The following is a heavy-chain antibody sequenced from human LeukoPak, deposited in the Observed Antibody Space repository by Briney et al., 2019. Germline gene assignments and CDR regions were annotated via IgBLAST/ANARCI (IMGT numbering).Heavy chain of an antibody. J-gene: IGHJ3*02. V-gene: IGHV3-33*01. CDR3: ARGLDDYGDYTNAFDI. D-gene: IGHD4-17*01. CDR2: IWYDGSNK. CDR1: GFTFSSYG. Sequence: GGSLRLSCAASGFTFSSYGMHWVRQAPGKGLEWVAVIWYDGSNKYYADSVKGRFTISRDNSKNTLYLQMNSLRAEDTAVYYCARGLDDYGDYTNAFDIWGQGTTVTVSS.